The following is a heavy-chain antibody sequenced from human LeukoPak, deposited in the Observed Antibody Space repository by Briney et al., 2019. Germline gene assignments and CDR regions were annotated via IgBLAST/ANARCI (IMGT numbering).Heavy chain of an antibody. J-gene: IGHJ3*02. CDR1: GGSISSSNFY. Sequence: SETLSLTCTVSGGSISSSNFYWSWIRQPPGKGLEWIGYIYYSGSTNYNPSLKSRVTISVDTSKNQFSLKLSSVTAADTAVYYCARSGSSGYYSHPDAFDIWGQGTMVTVSS. CDR3: ARSGSSGYYSHPDAFDI. V-gene: IGHV4-61*01. CDR2: IYYSGST. D-gene: IGHD3-22*01.